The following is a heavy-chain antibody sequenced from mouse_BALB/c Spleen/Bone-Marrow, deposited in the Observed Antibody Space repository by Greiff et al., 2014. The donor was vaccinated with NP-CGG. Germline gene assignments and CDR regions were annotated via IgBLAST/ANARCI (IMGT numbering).Heavy chain of an antibody. CDR3: ARITTATGAMDY. Sequence: VQLQQSGPGLVAPSQCLSITCTVSGFSLTNYGVHWVRQPPGKGLEWLGVIWADGSTNYNSALMSRLSISKDNSKSQVFFKMNSLQTDDTAMYYCARITTATGAMDYWGQGTSVTVSS. CDR2: IWADGST. V-gene: IGHV2-9*02. D-gene: IGHD1-2*01. CDR1: GFSLTNYG. J-gene: IGHJ4*01.